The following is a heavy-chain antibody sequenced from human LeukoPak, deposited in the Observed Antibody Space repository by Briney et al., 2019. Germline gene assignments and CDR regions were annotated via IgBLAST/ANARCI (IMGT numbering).Heavy chain of an antibody. D-gene: IGHD6-19*01. CDR2: INTNTGNP. CDR1: GYTFTSYA. CDR3: ARADSQWLVSEY. V-gene: IGHV7-4-1*02. Sequence: ASVKVSCMASGYTFTSYAMNWVRQAPGQGLEWMGWINTNTGNPTYAQGFTGRFVFSLATSVRTACLQISSLKAEDTAVYYCARADSQWLVSEYWGQRTLVTVSS. J-gene: IGHJ4*02.